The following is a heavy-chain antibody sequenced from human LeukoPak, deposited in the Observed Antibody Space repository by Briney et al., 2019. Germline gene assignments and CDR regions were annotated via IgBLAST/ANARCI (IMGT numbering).Heavy chain of an antibody. CDR2: IYYSGST. J-gene: IGHJ4*02. CDR3: ARGVGYYYGSGPSAFDY. Sequence: PSETLSLTCTVSGGSISSGDDYWSWIRQPPGKGLEWIGYIYYSGSTYYSPSLKSRVTISADTSKNQFSLRLSSVTAADTAMYYCARGVGYYYGSGPSAFDYWGQGTLVTVPS. CDR1: GGSISSGDDY. D-gene: IGHD3-10*01. V-gene: IGHV4-30-4*08.